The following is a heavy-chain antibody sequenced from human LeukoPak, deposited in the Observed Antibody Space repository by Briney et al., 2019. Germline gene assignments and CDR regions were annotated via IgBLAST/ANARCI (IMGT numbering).Heavy chain of an antibody. CDR1: GYTFTSYY. Sequence: GASVKVSCKASGYTFTSYYMHWVRQAPGQGLEWMGIINPSGGGTSYAQKFQGRVTMTRDTSTSTVYMELSSLRSEDTAVYYCARRSGWYYFDYWGQGTLVTVSS. CDR2: INPSGGGT. V-gene: IGHV1-46*01. CDR3: ARRSGWYYFDY. D-gene: IGHD6-19*01. J-gene: IGHJ4*02.